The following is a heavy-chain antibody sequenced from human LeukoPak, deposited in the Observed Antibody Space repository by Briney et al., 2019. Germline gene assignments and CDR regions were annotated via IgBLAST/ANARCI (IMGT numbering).Heavy chain of an antibody. CDR2: IIPILGIA. D-gene: IGHD3-22*01. CDR1: GYTFTSYG. CDR3: ASPSGDYDSSGDDY. V-gene: IGHV1-69*04. J-gene: IGHJ4*02. Sequence: SVKVSCKASGYTFTSYGISWVRQAPGQGLEWMGRIIPILGIANYAQKFQGRVTITADKSTSTAYMELSSLRSEDTAVYYCASPSGDYDSSGDDYWGQGTLVTVSS.